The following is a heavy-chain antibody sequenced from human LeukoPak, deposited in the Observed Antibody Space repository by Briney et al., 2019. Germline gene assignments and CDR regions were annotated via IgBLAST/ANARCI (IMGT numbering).Heavy chain of an antibody. Sequence: GESLKISCKGSGYSFTSYWIGWVRQMPGKGLEWMGIIYPGDSDTRYSPSFQGQVTISADKSISTAYLQWSSLKASDTAMYYCARHSHSIAARLNGNYYYYMDVWGKGTTVTVSS. CDR2: IYPGDSDT. V-gene: IGHV5-51*01. CDR3: ARHSHSIAARLNGNYYYYMDV. D-gene: IGHD6-6*01. J-gene: IGHJ6*03. CDR1: GYSFTSYW.